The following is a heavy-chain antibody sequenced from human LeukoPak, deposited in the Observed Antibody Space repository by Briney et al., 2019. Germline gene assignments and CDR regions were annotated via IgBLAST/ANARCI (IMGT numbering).Heavy chain of an antibody. D-gene: IGHD6-13*01. CDR1: GFTFSNFA. CDR3: TSFNIAATVGWFDP. V-gene: IGHV3-21*01. CDR2: ISRSSNYI. Sequence: GGPLRLSCAASGFTFSNFAMNWVRQAPGKGLEWVSSISRSSNYIYYADSVKGRFTVSRDNAKNSLYLQMNSLRAEDTAVYYCTSFNIAATVGWFDPWGQGTLVTVSS. J-gene: IGHJ5*02.